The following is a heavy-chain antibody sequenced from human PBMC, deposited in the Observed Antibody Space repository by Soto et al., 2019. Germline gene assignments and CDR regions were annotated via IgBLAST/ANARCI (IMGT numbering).Heavy chain of an antibody. CDR3: ARVKAIKSDF. V-gene: IGHV1-3*04. CDR1: GYTFTDYP. CDR2: IDTGNGKT. D-gene: IGHD2-8*01. J-gene: IGHJ4*02. Sequence: QVQLAQSGPEVKKPGASVKVSCKASGYTFTDYPIHWVRQAPGQSLEWMGWIDTGNGKTEYSQKFRGRVTISRDTSASTGYIELRRLRSEDTAVYYCARVKAIKSDFWGQGTLVTVS.